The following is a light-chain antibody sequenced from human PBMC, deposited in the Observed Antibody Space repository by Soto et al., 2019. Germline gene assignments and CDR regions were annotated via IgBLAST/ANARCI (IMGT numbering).Light chain of an antibody. J-gene: IGKJ1*01. CDR2: GAS. V-gene: IGKV3-15*01. CDR1: QSVGSN. Sequence: IVMTQSPATLSVSPGERATLSCRASQSVGSNVAWYQQIPGQGPRLLIYGASTRATGVPVRFSGTGSGTEFALTINSLQSEDFAVYYCQQYNDWPPWTFGQGTKVEIK. CDR3: QQYNDWPPWT.